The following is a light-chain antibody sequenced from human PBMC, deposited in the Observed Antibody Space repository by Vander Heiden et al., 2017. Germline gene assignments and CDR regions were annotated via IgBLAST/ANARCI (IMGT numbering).Light chain of an antibody. V-gene: IGKV3-20*01. Sequence: IVLTQSPGTLSLSPGERATLSCRASQSVSSSYLAWHQQKPGQAPRLLIYGASSRATGIRDRFSGSGSGTDFTLTISRLEREDFAVYYCQQYGSSPWTFGQGTKVEIK. CDR1: QSVSSSY. CDR3: QQYGSSPWT. J-gene: IGKJ1*01. CDR2: GAS.